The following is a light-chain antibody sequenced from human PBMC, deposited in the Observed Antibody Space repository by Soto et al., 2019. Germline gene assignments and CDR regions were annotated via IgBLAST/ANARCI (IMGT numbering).Light chain of an antibody. J-gene: IGKJ3*01. V-gene: IGKV1D-13*01. Sequence: AIQLTQSPSSLSASVGDRVTITCRASQGISSALAWYQQKPGKAPKLLISGTFTLQSGVPSRFNGSGSGTDFTLTISRLQPEDFATYYCQHLNNYPPFTFGPGTKVDLE. CDR1: QGISSA. CDR3: QHLNNYPPFT. CDR2: GTF.